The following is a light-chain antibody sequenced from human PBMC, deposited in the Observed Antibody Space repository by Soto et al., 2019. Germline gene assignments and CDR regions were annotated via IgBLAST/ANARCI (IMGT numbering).Light chain of an antibody. CDR2: GAS. J-gene: IGKJ5*01. CDR1: QSVGSN. Sequence: EIVMTQSPVTLSVSPGESATLSCRASQSVGSNLAWYQQRPGQAPRLLIHGASTRATGIPVRFSGSGSGTEFTLTISGLQSEDFGVYLCQQYNNRPPITFGQGTRLEIK. V-gene: IGKV3D-15*01. CDR3: QQYNNRPPIT.